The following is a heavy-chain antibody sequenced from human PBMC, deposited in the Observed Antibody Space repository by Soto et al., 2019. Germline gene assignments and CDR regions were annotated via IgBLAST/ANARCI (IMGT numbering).Heavy chain of an antibody. J-gene: IGHJ4*02. CDR3: ARDPGSVWSSGWEGRDY. V-gene: IGHV3-33*01. Sequence: QVQLVESGGGVVQPGRSLRLSCAASGFTFSSYGMHWVRQAQGKGLEWVAVIWYDGSNKYYADSVKGRFTISRDNSKNTLYLQMNSLRAEDTAVYYCARDPGSVWSSGWEGRDYWGQGTLVTVSS. CDR2: IWYDGSNK. CDR1: GFTFSSYG. D-gene: IGHD6-19*01.